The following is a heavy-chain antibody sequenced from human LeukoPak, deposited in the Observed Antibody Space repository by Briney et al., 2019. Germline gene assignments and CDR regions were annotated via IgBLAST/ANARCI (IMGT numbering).Heavy chain of an antibody. J-gene: IGHJ5*02. CDR1: GGSISSGGYY. CDR3: ARVDYGDYDPSNWFDP. D-gene: IGHD4-17*01. V-gene: IGHV4-31*03. Sequence: SQTLSLTCTVSGGSISSGGYYWSWIRQHPGKGLEWIGYIYYSGSTYYNPSLKSRVTISVDTSKNQFSLKLSSVTAADTAVYYCARVDYGDYDPSNWFDPWGQGVLVTVSS. CDR2: IYYSGST.